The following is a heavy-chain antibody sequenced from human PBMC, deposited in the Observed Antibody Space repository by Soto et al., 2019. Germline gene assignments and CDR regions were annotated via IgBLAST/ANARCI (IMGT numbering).Heavy chain of an antibody. V-gene: IGHV3-15*01. Sequence: EVQLVESGGGLVKPGGSLRLSCAASGFTFSNAWMSWVRQAPGKGLEWVGRIKSKTDGGTTDYAAPVKGRFTISRDDSKNSLYLQMNSLKTEDTAVYYCARIGKDYYYGMDVWGQGTTVTVSS. J-gene: IGHJ6*02. CDR3: ARIGKDYYYGMDV. CDR1: GFTFSNAW. CDR2: IKSKTDGGTT. D-gene: IGHD1-1*01.